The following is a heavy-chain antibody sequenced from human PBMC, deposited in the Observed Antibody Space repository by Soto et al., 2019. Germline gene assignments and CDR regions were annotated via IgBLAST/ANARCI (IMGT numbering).Heavy chain of an antibody. CDR1: GFTFDDYG. CDR2: VNWNGGST. D-gene: IGHD1-26*01. J-gene: IGHJ4*02. Sequence: LRLSCAASGFTFDDYGMSWARQAPGKGLEWVSGVNWNGGSTGYADSVKGRFTISRDNAKNSLYLQMNSLRAEDTAFYYCVRGASLNFDYWGQGTLVTVSS. V-gene: IGHV3-20*04. CDR3: VRGASLNFDY.